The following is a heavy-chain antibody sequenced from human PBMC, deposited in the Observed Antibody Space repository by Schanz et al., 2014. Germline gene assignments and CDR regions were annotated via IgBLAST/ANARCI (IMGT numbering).Heavy chain of an antibody. CDR1: GGSISSGGYT. J-gene: IGHJ4*02. CDR2: IYYSGRT. V-gene: IGHV4-30-4*07. D-gene: IGHD6-13*01. CDR3: ARAAGPVDY. Sequence: QVQLQESGPGLVKPSQTLSLTCAVSGGSISSGGYTWSWIRQPPGKGLEWIGYIYYSGRTSYNPPLKSRVTISVDPSKTQFSLMLGSVTAADTAVYYCARAAGPVDYWGQGTLVTVSS.